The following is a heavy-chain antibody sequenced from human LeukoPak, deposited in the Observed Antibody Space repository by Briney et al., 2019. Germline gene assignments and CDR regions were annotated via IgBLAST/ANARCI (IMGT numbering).Heavy chain of an antibody. D-gene: IGHD3-22*01. CDR2: IYPRDGST. CDR1: GYTFTSNY. Sequence: GASVKVSCKASGYTFTSNYIHWVRQAPGQGLEWMGMIYPRDGSTSYAQKFQGRVTITRDTSASTAYMELSSLRSEDTAVYYCARDLTPYDSSGYYYLDAFDIWGQGTMVTVSS. CDR3: ARDLTPYDSSGYYYLDAFDI. V-gene: IGHV1-46*01. J-gene: IGHJ3*02.